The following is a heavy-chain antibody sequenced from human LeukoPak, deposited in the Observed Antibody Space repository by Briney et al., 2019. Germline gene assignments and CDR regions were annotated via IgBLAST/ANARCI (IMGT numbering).Heavy chain of an antibody. Sequence: SETLSLTCTVSGGSISSYYWSWIRRPPGKGLEWIGYIYYSGSTNYNPSLKSRVTISVDTSKNQFSLKLSSVTAADTAVYYCARLGFGELLYGWFDPWGQGTLVTVSS. D-gene: IGHD3-10*01. CDR3: ARLGFGELLYGWFDP. CDR2: IYYSGST. CDR1: GGSISSYY. J-gene: IGHJ5*02. V-gene: IGHV4-59*01.